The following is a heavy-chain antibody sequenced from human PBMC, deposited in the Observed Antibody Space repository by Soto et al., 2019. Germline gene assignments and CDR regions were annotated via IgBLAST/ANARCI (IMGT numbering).Heavy chain of an antibody. CDR3: ARGGPRDGYRDLDY. CDR2: ITNSGGST. V-gene: IGHV3-23*01. J-gene: IGHJ4*02. Sequence: EVQLLESGGDLVQPGGSLRLSCAASGFAFTTHAMTWVRQSPGKGLEWVSCITNSGGSTYFADSVKGRFTISRDNSKSTLYLQMSSLSAEDTAVYYCARGGPRDGYRDLDYWGPGTQVTVSS. D-gene: IGHD5-18*01. CDR1: GFAFTTHA.